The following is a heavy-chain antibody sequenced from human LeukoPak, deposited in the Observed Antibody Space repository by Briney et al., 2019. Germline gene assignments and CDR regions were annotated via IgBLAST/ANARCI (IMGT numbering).Heavy chain of an antibody. CDR1: GGSINNYY. CDR2: IYTSGST. V-gene: IGHV4-4*07. CDR3: ATSWYDGSGYYPLGY. D-gene: IGHD3-22*01. Sequence: SETLSLTCTVSGGSINNYYWNWIRQPAGKGLEWVGRIYTSGSTNYNPSLKSRVTMSVDTSKNQFSLKLTSVTAADTAVYYCATSWYDGSGYYPLGYWGQGTLLTVSS. J-gene: IGHJ4*02.